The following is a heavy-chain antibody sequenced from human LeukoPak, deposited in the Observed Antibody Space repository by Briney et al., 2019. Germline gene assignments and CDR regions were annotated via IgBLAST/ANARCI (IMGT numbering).Heavy chain of an antibody. Sequence: GESLKISCKASGYSFTSYWIGWVRQMPGKGLEWMGNIYPGDSDTRYSPSFQGQVTISADKSINTAYLQWNSLKASDTAMYYCARFVGACSGGSCYSDYWGQGTLVTVSS. J-gene: IGHJ4*02. CDR1: GYSFTSYW. CDR3: ARFVGACSGGSCYSDY. D-gene: IGHD2-15*01. CDR2: IYPGDSDT. V-gene: IGHV5-51*01.